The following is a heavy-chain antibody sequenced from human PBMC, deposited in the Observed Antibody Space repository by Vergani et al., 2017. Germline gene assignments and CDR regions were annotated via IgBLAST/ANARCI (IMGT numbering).Heavy chain of an antibody. D-gene: IGHD2-15*01. J-gene: IGHJ3*02. CDR3: AKVGYCSGGSCFDAFDI. V-gene: IGHV3-23*04. Sequence: EVQLVESGGGLVQPGGSLRLSCAASGFTVSSNYMSWVRQAPGKGLEWVSAISGSGGSTYYADSVKGRFTISRDNSKNTLYLQMNSLRAEDTAVYYCAKVGYCSGGSCFDAFDIWGQGTMVTVSS. CDR1: GFTVSSNY. CDR2: ISGSGGST.